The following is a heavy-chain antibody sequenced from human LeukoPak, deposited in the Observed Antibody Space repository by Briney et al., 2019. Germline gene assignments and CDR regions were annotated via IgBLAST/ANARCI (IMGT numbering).Heavy chain of an antibody. CDR1: GGSFSXXX. CDR2: INHXGST. V-gene: IGHV4-34*01. CDR3: AGSIAARLDY. Sequence: SETLSLTCAVYGGSFSXXXXXWIRQPPGXXXEWIGEINHXGSTNXXXXXXXRXTISVDTSKNQFSLKLSSVTAADTAVYYCAGSIAARLDYWGQGTLVTVSS. J-gene: IGHJ4*02. D-gene: IGHD6-6*01.